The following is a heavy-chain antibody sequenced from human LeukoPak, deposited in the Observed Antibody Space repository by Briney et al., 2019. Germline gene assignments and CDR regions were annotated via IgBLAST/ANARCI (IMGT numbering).Heavy chain of an antibody. CDR2: ISAYNGNT. Sequence: ASVKVSCKASGGTFSSYAISWVRQAPGQGLEWMGWISAYNGNTNYAQKLQGRVTMTTDTSTSTAYMELRSLRSDDTAVYYCARVYRVYYGSGSGAFDIWGQGTMVTVSS. V-gene: IGHV1-18*01. CDR3: ARVYRVYYGSGSGAFDI. J-gene: IGHJ3*02. CDR1: GGTFSSYA. D-gene: IGHD3-10*01.